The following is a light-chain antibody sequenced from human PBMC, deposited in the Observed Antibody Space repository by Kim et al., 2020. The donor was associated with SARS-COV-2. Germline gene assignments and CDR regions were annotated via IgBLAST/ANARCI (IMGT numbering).Light chain of an antibody. CDR2: GAS. J-gene: IGKJ1*01. CDR1: QSVNGRF. CDR3: QQYDSSVWT. Sequence: ELVLTQSPGTLSLSPGEGATLSCRASQSVNGRFLAWYQQKPGQAPRLFIYGASTRATGIPDRFSGSGSGTDFTLTISRLEPEDFAMYYCQQYDSSVWTFGQGTKVDIK. V-gene: IGKV3-20*01.